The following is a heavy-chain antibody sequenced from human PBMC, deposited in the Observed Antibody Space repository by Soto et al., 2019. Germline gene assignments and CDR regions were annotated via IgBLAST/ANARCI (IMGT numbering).Heavy chain of an antibody. CDR2: ISYDGSNK. Sequence: PGGSLRLSCAASGFTFSSYGMHWVRQAPGKGLEWVAVISYDGSNKYYADSVKGRFTISRDNSKNTLYLQMNSLRAEDTAVYYCAKVLPDGDETDYWGQGTLVTAPQ. V-gene: IGHV3-30*18. CDR3: AKVLPDGDETDY. D-gene: IGHD4-17*01. CDR1: GFTFSSYG. J-gene: IGHJ4*02.